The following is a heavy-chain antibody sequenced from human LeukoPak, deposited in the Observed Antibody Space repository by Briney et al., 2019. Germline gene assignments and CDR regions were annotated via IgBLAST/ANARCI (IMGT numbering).Heavy chain of an antibody. CDR2: INHSGST. V-gene: IGHV4-34*01. CDR1: GGSFSGYY. D-gene: IGHD6-13*01. Sequence: PSETLSLTCAVYGGSFSGYYWSWIRQPPGKGLEWIGEINHSGSTNYNPSLKSRVTISVNTSKNQFSLKLSSVTAAGTAVYYGARLIAAAVTPYGGERTLVTVSS. CDR3: ARLIAAAVTPY. J-gene: IGHJ4*02.